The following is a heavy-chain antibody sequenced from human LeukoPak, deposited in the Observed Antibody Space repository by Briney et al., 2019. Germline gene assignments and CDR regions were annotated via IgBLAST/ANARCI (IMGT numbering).Heavy chain of an antibody. J-gene: IGHJ4*02. Sequence: ASVKVSCKASGYTFTSYGISWVRQAPGQGLEWMGWISAYNGNTNYAQKLQGRVTMTTDTSTSTAYMELRSLRSEDTAVYYCAREVGDSSGYNSFDYWGQGTLVTVSS. CDR2: ISAYNGNT. D-gene: IGHD3-22*01. CDR3: AREVGDSSGYNSFDY. V-gene: IGHV1-18*01. CDR1: GYTFTSYG.